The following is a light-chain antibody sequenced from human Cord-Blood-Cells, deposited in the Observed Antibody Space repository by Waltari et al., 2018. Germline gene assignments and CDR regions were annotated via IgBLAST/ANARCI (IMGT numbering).Light chain of an antibody. CDR2: AAS. Sequence: DIQITPSPPPLSASVGDRVPITCRASQSISSYLNWYQQKPGKAPKLRSYAASTLQSGVPSRFSGSGSGTDFTLTISSLQPEDFSTYYCQQNYSTPYSFGQGTKLEIK. CDR1: QSISSY. J-gene: IGKJ2*03. V-gene: IGKV1-39*01. CDR3: QQNYSTPYS.